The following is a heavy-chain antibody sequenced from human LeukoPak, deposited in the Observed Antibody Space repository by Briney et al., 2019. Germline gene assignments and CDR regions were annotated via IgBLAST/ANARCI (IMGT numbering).Heavy chain of an antibody. D-gene: IGHD2-15*01. J-gene: IGHJ4*02. CDR1: GYTFSGYS. CDR2: ISAYNGNT. Sequence: ASAKVSCKASGYTFSGYSISWVRQAPGQGLEWMGWISAYNGNTIYAQKVKGRVTMSTDTSTSTAYMELRSLKSDDTAVYYCARASYCSDGSCYSDYWGQGALVTVSS. V-gene: IGHV1-18*01. CDR3: ARASYCSDGSCYSDY.